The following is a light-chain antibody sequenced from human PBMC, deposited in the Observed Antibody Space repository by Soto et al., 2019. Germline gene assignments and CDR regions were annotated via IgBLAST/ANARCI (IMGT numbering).Light chain of an antibody. Sequence: EIVLTQSPATLSLSPGERATLSCRASQSVSSLLAWYQQKPGQAPRLLIYDASNRATGIPTRFSGSGSGTDFTLTISSLEPEDSAVYYCQQRSNWPRTFVQGTKVEIK. J-gene: IGKJ1*01. V-gene: IGKV3-11*01. CDR3: QQRSNWPRT. CDR1: QSVSSL. CDR2: DAS.